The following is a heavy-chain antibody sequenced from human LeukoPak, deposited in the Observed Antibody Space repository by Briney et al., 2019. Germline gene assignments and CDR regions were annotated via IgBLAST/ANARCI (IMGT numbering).Heavy chain of an antibody. Sequence: ASVKVSCKASGYTFTSYGISWVRQAPGQGLEWMGWISAYNGNTNYAQKLQGRVTMTTDTSTSTAYMELRSLRSDDTAVYYCARVLSVIVATINPHDAFDIWGQGTMVTVSS. V-gene: IGHV1-18*04. CDR2: ISAYNGNT. CDR3: ARVLSVIVATINPHDAFDI. CDR1: GYTFTSYG. D-gene: IGHD5-12*01. J-gene: IGHJ3*02.